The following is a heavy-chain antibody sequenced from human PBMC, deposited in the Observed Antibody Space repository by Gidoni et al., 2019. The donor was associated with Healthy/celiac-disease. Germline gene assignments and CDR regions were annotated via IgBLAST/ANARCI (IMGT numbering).Heavy chain of an antibody. CDR1: GYSFTGYD. CDR2: INPNGGVT. J-gene: IGHJ6*02. Sequence: QVQLVQSGAEVKQPGASVKVSDQASGYSFTGYDMHWDRQAPGQGLQWMGRINPNGGVTTYAQNFQGRVAMTRDTSITTAYVELSRLRSDDTAVYYCARDLMITCGGVIVSALYGMDVWGQGTTVTVSS. V-gene: IGHV1-2*06. CDR3: ARDLMITCGGVIVSALYGMDV. D-gene: IGHD3-16*02.